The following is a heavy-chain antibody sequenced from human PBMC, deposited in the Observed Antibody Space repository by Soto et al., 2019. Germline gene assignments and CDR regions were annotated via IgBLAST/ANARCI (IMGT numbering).Heavy chain of an antibody. CDR3: ARMATSGTLNWFDP. J-gene: IGHJ5*02. CDR2: MNPNRGNG. CDR1: GYAFSNKD. Sequence: VQLVQSGAEVKKPGASVKVSCQASGYAFSNKDIIWVRQGTGQGLEWMGWMNPNRGNGGYAQKFQGRVTMTRDTSTSTAYMELSSLTSDDTAIYYCARMATSGTLNWFDPWGQGTLVTVSS. V-gene: IGHV1-8*01.